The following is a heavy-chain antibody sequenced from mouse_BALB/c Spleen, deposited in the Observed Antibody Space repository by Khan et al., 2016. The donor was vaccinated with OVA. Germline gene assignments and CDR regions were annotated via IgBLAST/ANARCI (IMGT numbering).Heavy chain of an antibody. Sequence: EVQLQESGPGLVKPSQSLSLTCTVTGYSITSDYAWNWIRQFPGNKLEWMGYINYSGSTSYHPSLKSRISITRDKSKNQFFLQLNSVTTEDTATYYCAGGVRLTYWGQGTLVTVSA. CDR3: AGGVRLTY. J-gene: IGHJ3*01. V-gene: IGHV3-2*02. D-gene: IGHD2-14*01. CDR2: INYSGST. CDR1: GYSITSDYA.